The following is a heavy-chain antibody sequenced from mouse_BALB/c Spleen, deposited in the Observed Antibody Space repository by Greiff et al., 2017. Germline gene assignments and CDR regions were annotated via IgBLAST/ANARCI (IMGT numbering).Heavy chain of an antibody. CDR2: INSNGGST. J-gene: IGHJ1*01. CDR1: GFTFSSYG. V-gene: IGHV5-6-3*01. CDR3: AREGDGYYRYFDV. Sequence: DVQLVESGGGLVQPGGSLKLSCAASGFTFSSYGMSWVRQTPDKRLELVATINSNGGSTYYPDSVKGRFTISRDNAKNTLYLQMSSLKSEDTAMYYCAREGDGYYRYFDVWGAGTTVTVSS. D-gene: IGHD2-3*01.